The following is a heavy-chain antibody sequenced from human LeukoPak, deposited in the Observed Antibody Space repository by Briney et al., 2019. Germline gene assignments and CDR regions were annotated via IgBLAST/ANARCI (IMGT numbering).Heavy chain of an antibody. V-gene: IGHV4-4*09. CDR3: ARHYCSGGSCYFDY. J-gene: IGHJ4*02. CDR1: GGSISSYY. Sequence: SETLSLTCTVSGGSISSYYWSWIRQPPGKGLEWIGYIYTSGRTNYNPSLKSRVTISVDTSKNQFSLKLSSVTAADTAVYYCARHYCSGGSCYFDYWGQGTLVTVSS. D-gene: IGHD2-15*01. CDR2: IYTSGRT.